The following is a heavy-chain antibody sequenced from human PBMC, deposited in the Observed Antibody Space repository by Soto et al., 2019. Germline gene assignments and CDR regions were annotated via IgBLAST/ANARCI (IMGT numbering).Heavy chain of an antibody. CDR3: ATSQKGYNWNYFDH. V-gene: IGHV4-39*01. J-gene: IGHJ4*02. CDR2: VFYTGFP. Sequence: SETLSLTCAVSGASISGSYYYWAWLRQSPGKGPEWIGSVFYTGFPSYNPSLESRVSVSVDTSKSQFSLKLSAVTAADTAVYYCATSQKGYNWNYFDHWGQGALVTVSS. CDR1: GASISGSYYY. D-gene: IGHD1-20*01.